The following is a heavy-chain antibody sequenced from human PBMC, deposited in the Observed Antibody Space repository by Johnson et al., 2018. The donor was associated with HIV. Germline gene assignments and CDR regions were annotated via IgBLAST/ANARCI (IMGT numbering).Heavy chain of an antibody. CDR3: ARDRGRAYYNFWSGTRSACAFDI. CDR2: ISGSGDKI. J-gene: IGHJ3*02. CDR1: GFTFNRYS. V-gene: IGHV3-48*04. Sequence: VQLVESGGGLVQAGGSLRLSCSASGFTFNRYSINWVRQAPGKGLEWVSGISGSGDKIYYVDSVKGRFTISRDNAKNSLYLQMKRLRAEDTAVYYCARDRGRAYYNFWSGTRSACAFDIWGQGTMVTVSS. D-gene: IGHD3-3*01.